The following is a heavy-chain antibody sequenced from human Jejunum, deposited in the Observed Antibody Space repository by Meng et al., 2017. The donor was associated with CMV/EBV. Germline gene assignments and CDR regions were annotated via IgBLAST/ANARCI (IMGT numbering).Heavy chain of an antibody. Sequence: VRQAPGKGLEWVALIRYDCSHKYYADSVKGRFTISRDNSKSTLYLQMNSLRAEDTAVYYCAKDLVYCSSTSCYAPPPYYNYYGMDVWGQGTTVTVSS. CDR3: AKDLVYCSSTSCYAPPPYYNYYGMDV. J-gene: IGHJ6*02. D-gene: IGHD2-2*01. CDR2: IRYDCSHK. V-gene: IGHV3-30*02.